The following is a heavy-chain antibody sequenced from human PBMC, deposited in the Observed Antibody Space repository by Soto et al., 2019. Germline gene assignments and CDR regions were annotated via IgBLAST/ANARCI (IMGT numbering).Heavy chain of an antibody. CDR3: ASLRLVRIY. V-gene: IGHV3-48*01. J-gene: IGHJ4*02. D-gene: IGHD3-9*01. CDR2: ISSSSSTI. Sequence: LSLTCAASGFTFSSYSMNWVRQAPGKGLEWVSYISSSSSTIYYADSVKGRFTISRDNAKNSLYLQMNSLRAEDTAVYYCASLRLVRIYWGQGTLVTVSS. CDR1: GFTFSSYS.